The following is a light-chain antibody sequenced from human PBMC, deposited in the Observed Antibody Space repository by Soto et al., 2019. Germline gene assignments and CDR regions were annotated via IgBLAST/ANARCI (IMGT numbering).Light chain of an antibody. Sequence: QSALTQPRSVSGSPGQSGTISCTGTSSDVGGYDYVSWYQQHPGEAPKLIIYDVTERPSGVPDRFSGSRSGNTASLTISGLQAEDEADYHCCSYAGSYTLVIFGGGTKLTVL. V-gene: IGLV2-11*01. CDR2: DVT. CDR1: SSDVGGYDY. J-gene: IGLJ2*01. CDR3: CSYAGSYTLVI.